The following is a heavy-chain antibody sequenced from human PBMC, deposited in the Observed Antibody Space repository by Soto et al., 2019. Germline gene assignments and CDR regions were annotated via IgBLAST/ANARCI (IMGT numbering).Heavy chain of an antibody. J-gene: IGHJ4*02. CDR2: IKSDGSGT. CDR1: GFRFSSYW. Sequence: EVQLVESGGGLVQLGGSLRLSCAASGFRFSSYWMHWVRQAPGKGLVWVSRIKSDGSGTYYADSVEGRFTISRDNAQNTLYLKMNSLKDEDTAVYYCTRGDGXXYXGXXXLGRXWGQGTMVTVSS. CDR3: TRGDGXXYXGXXXLGRX. D-gene: IGHD3-16*01. V-gene: IGHV3-74*01.